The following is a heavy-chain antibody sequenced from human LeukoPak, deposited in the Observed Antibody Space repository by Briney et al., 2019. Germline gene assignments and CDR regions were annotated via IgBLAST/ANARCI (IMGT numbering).Heavy chain of an antibody. J-gene: IGHJ5*02. CDR1: GYTFTSYD. CDR2: MNANSGNT. Sequence: ASVKVSCKASGYTFTSYDINWVRQATGQGLEWLGWMNANSGNTGCTQKFTGRVTMTRNTSTSTAYMELNRLRSENTAVCSCAREKGYNWFDPSGQGTLVTASS. V-gene: IGHV1-8*01. CDR3: AREKGYNWFDP.